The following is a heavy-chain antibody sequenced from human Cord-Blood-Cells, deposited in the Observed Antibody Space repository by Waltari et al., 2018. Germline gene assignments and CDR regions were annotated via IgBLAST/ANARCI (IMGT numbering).Heavy chain of an antibody. CDR3: ARDSFDYYDSSGYYYFDY. CDR2: ISSSSSYI. CDR1: GFTFSSYS. Sequence: ASGFTFSSYSMNWVRQAPGKGLEWVSSISSSSSYIYYADSVKGRFTISRDNAKNSLYLQMNSLRAEDTAVYYCARDSFDYYDSSGYYYFDYWGQGTLVTVSS. V-gene: IGHV3-21*01. D-gene: IGHD3-22*01. J-gene: IGHJ4*02.